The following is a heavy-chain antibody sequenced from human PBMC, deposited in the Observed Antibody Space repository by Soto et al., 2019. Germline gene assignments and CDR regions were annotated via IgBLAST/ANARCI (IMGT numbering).Heavy chain of an antibody. J-gene: IGHJ6*02. CDR2: INHSGST. V-gene: IGHV4-34*01. Sequence: PSETLSLTCAVYGGSFSGYYWSWIRQRPGKGLEWIGEINHSGSTNYNPSLKSRVTISVDTSKNQFSLKLSSVTAADTAVYYCARVQTVVVPAAIWAREYYYYYGMDVWGQGTTVTVSS. CDR1: GGSFSGYY. D-gene: IGHD2-2*02. CDR3: ARVQTVVVPAAIWAREYYYYYGMDV.